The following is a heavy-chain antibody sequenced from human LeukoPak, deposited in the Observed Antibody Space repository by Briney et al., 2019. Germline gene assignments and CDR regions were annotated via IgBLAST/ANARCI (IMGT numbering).Heavy chain of an antibody. Sequence: GGSLRLSCAASGFTFSDYYMSWIRQAPGRGLEWVSYISSSGSTIYYADSVKGRFTISRDNSKNTLYLQMNSLRAEDTAVYYCASGSGSYGHYFDHWGQGTLVTVSS. CDR3: ASGSGSYGHYFDH. J-gene: IGHJ4*02. CDR1: GFTFSDYY. D-gene: IGHD3-10*01. V-gene: IGHV3-11*04. CDR2: ISSSGSTI.